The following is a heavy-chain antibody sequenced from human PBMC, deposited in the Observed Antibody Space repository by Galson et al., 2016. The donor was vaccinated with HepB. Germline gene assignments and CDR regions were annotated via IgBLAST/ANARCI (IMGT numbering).Heavy chain of an antibody. CDR3: ARTQHYYYMDV. V-gene: IGHV4-30-2*01. CDR2: IYHSGST. CDR1: GFTFSSYA. Sequence: LRLSCAASGFTFSSYAMTWVRQPPGKGLEWIGYIYHSGSTYYNPSLKSRVTISVDRSKNHFSLKLSSVTAADTAVYYCARTQHYYYMDVWGKGTTVTVSS. J-gene: IGHJ6*03.